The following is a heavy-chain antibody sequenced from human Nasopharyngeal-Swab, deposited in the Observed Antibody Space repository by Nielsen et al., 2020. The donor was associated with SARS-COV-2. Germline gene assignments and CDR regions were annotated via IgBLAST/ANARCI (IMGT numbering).Heavy chain of an antibody. CDR2: ISGDGGST. CDR3: AKDMAYYYGMDV. Sequence: GESLKISCAASGFTFDDYAMHWVRQAPGKGLEWVSLISGDGGSTYYADSVKGRFTISRDNSKNSLYLQMNSLRAEDTALYYCAKDMAYYYGMDVWGQGTTVTVSS. CDR1: GFTFDDYA. J-gene: IGHJ6*02. V-gene: IGHV3-43*02.